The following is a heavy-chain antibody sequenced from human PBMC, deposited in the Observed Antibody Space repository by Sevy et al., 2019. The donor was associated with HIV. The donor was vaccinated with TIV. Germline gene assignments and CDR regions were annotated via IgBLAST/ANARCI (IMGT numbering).Heavy chain of an antibody. CDR1: GGTFSSYA. D-gene: IGHD2-21*02. CDR2: IIPIFGTA. V-gene: IGHV1-69*13. Sequence: ASVKVSCKASGGTFSSYAISWVRQAPGQGLEWMGGIIPIFGTANYAQKFQGRVTITADESTGTAYMELSSLRSEDTAVYYCATEQKHIVVVTAIRGPFYYYYGMDVWGQGTTVTVSS. J-gene: IGHJ6*02. CDR3: ATEQKHIVVVTAIRGPFYYYYGMDV.